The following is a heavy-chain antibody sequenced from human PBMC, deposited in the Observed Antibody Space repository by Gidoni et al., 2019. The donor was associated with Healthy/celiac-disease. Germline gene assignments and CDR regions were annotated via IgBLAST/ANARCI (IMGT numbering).Heavy chain of an antibody. J-gene: IGHJ2*01. Sequence: QVQLQESGPGLVKPSQTLSLTCPVSGGSISRGSYYWSWIRQPAGKGLEWIGRIYASGSTNYNPSLKSRVTISVDTSKNQFSLKLSSVTAADTAVYYCARDRGYYDSSGYYYSTLPVGYFDLWGRGTLVTVSS. CDR2: IYASGST. CDR1: GGSISRGSYY. CDR3: ARDRGYYDSSGYYYSTLPVGYFDL. D-gene: IGHD3-22*01. V-gene: IGHV4-61*02.